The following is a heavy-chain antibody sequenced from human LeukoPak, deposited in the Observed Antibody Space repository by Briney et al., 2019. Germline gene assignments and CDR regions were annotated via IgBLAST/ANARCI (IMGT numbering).Heavy chain of an antibody. CDR2: ISAYNGNT. D-gene: IGHD5-18*01. V-gene: IGHV1-18*04. CDR1: GYTFTSYD. CDR3: ARFFEKSDTAMVTPLDY. Sequence: ASVKASCKASGYTFTSYDISWVRQAPGQGLEWMVWISAYNGNTNYAQKLQGRVTMTTDTSTSPASMELRSLRSDDTAVYYCARFFEKSDTAMVTPLDYWGQGNLVTVSS. J-gene: IGHJ4*02.